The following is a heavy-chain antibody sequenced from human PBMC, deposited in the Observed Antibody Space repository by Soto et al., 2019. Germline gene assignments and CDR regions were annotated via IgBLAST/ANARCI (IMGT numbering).Heavy chain of an antibody. V-gene: IGHV1-18*04. D-gene: IGHD3-22*01. Sequence: GASVKVSCKASGYTFTSYGISWVRQAPGQGLEWMGWISAYNGNTNYAQKLQGRVTMTTDTSTSTAYMELRSLRSDDTAVYYCARDNYDSSGYYGYYYYGMDVWGQGTTVTVSS. CDR1: GYTFTSYG. J-gene: IGHJ6*02. CDR2: ISAYNGNT. CDR3: ARDNYDSSGYYGYYYYGMDV.